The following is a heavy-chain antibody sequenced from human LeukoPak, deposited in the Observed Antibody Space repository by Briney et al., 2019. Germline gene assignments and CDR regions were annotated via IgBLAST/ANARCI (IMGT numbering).Heavy chain of an antibody. Sequence: GGSLRLSCAASGFTFISYAMSWVRQAPGKGLEWVSAISGSGGSTYYADSGKGRFTISRDNSKNTLYLQMNSLSAEDTAVYYCAKAGAGRDVWGQGTTVTVSS. CDR2: ISGSGGST. CDR3: AKAGAGRDV. V-gene: IGHV3-23*01. CDR1: GFTFISYA. J-gene: IGHJ6*01.